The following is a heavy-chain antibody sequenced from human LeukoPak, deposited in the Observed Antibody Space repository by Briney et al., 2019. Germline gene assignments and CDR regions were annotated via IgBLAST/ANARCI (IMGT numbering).Heavy chain of an antibody. CDR2: IHYTGTT. V-gene: IGHV4-34*01. J-gene: IGHJ4*02. CDR1: GGSFSGYY. CDR3: ARRSAGTGFDY. Sequence: SETLSLTCAVYGGSFSGYYWSWIRQPPGKGLEWIGIIHYTGTTYYNPSLKSRVTMSVDTSMTQLSLKMSSVTAADTAVYYCARRSAGTGFDYWGQGSLVTVSS. D-gene: IGHD6-13*01.